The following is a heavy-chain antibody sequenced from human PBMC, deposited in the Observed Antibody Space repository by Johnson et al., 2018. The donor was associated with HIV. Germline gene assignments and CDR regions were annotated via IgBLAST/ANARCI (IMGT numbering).Heavy chain of an antibody. CDR1: GFTFSGSA. CDR2: IRSKANSYAT. D-gene: IGHD2-15*01. Sequence: VQLVESGGGVVQPGGSLRLSCAASGFTFSGSAMHWVRQASGKGLEWVGRIRSKANSYATAYAASVKGRFTISRDDSKNTAYLQMNSLKTEETAVYYCAREEVVVAATQDDAFDIWGQGTMVTVSS. V-gene: IGHV3-73*01. J-gene: IGHJ3*02. CDR3: AREEVVVAATQDDAFDI.